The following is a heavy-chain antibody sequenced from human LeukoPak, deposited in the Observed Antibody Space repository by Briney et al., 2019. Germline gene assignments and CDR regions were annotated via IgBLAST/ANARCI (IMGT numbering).Heavy chain of an antibody. CDR3: ARGHTAVTRHFDF. V-gene: IGHV3-21*01. CDR1: GFTFNVYS. Sequence: GGSLRLSCVGSGFTFNVYSMTWVRQAPGKGLEWVSIISSGSSAIFSADALKGRFTISRDDAKNLLYLDMNSLRAEDTAVYYCARGHTAVTRHFDFWGQGTLVTVSS. D-gene: IGHD4-17*01. J-gene: IGHJ4*02. CDR2: ISSGSSAI.